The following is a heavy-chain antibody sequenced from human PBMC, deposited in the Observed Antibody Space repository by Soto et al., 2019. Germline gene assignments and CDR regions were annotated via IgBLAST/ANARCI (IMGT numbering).Heavy chain of an antibody. CDR3: AREKQAGTRVGDAFDI. J-gene: IGHJ3*02. D-gene: IGHD1-1*01. CDR2: MNPNSGNT. V-gene: IGHV1-8*01. CDR1: GYTFTSYD. Sequence: ASVKVSCKASGYTFTSYDINWVRQATGQGLEWMGWMNPNSGNTGYAQKFQGRVTMTRNTSISTAYMELSSLRSEDTAVYYCAREKQAGTRVGDAFDIWGQGTMVTVSS.